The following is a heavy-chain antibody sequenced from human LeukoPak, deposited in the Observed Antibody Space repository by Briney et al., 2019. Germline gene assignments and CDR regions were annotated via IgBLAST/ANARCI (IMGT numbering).Heavy chain of an antibody. CDR3: ARVGYDSSGYFLNWFDP. Sequence: GGSLRLSCAASGFTFSSYWMSWVRQAPGKGLEWVANIKQDGSEKYYVDSVKGRFTISRDNAKNSLYLQMNSLRAADTAVYYCARVGYDSSGYFLNWFDPWGQGTLVTVSS. D-gene: IGHD3-22*01. CDR1: GFTFSSYW. CDR2: IKQDGSEK. V-gene: IGHV3-7*01. J-gene: IGHJ5*02.